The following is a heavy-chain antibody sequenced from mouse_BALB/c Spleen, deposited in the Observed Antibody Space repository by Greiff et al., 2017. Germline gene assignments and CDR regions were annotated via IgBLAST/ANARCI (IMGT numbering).Heavy chain of an antibody. D-gene: IGHD1-1*01. V-gene: IGHV3-6*02. CDR1: GYSITRLYY. CDR2: ISYDGSN. J-gene: IGHJ2*01. CDR3: ARRIYYYGSSYFDY. Sequence: EVQLVESGPGLVKPSQSLSLTCSVTGYSITRLYYWNWIRQFPGNKREWMGYISYDGSNNYNPSLKNRISITRDTSKNQFFLKFNSVTTEDTATYDGARRIYYYGSSYFDYWGQGTTLTVSS.